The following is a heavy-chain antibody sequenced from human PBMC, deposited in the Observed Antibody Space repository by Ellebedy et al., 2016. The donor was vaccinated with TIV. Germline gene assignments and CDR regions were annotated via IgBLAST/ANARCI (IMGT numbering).Heavy chain of an antibody. J-gene: IGHJ4*02. CDR1: GFTFSSYT. Sequence: PGGSLRLSCAASGFTFSSYTMLWVRQAPGKGLEWVAFISYHGSNKYYAGSVKGRFTISRDNSKNTLYLQMDSLRAEDTAVYYCARNFQAGGYGGNFVGGFDYWGQGTLVTVSS. CDR3: ARNFQAGGYGGNFVGGFDY. V-gene: IGHV3-30-3*01. D-gene: IGHD4-23*01. CDR2: ISYHGSNK.